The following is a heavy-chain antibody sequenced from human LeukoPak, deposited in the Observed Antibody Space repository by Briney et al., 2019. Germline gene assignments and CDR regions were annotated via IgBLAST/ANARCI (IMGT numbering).Heavy chain of an antibody. V-gene: IGHV5-51*01. CDR1: GYSFTNYW. Sequence: GESLKISCKGSGYSFTNYWIGWVRQMPGKGLEWMGIIYPGDSDTRHSPSLQGQVTISADKSINTAYLQWSSLKASDTAIYYCARQVAAAGTGGLLLGYGMDVWGQGTTVTVSS. J-gene: IGHJ6*02. D-gene: IGHD6-13*01. CDR2: IYPGDSDT. CDR3: ARQVAAAGTGGLLLGYGMDV.